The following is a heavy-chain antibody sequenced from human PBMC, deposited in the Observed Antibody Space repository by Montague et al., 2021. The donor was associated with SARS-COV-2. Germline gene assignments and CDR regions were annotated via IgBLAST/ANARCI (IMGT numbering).Heavy chain of an antibody. V-gene: IGHV4-61*02. CDR2: IYTSGST. Sequence: TLSLTCTVSGRSISSGSYYWSWIRQPAGKGLEWIGRIYTSGSTNYNPSLKSRVTISVDTSKNQFSLKLSSVTAADTAVYYCARGNRGRVLVVPAAIYAFDIWGQGTMVTVSS. J-gene: IGHJ3*02. CDR1: GRSISSGSYY. CDR3: ARGNRGRVLVVPAAIYAFDI. D-gene: IGHD2-2*02.